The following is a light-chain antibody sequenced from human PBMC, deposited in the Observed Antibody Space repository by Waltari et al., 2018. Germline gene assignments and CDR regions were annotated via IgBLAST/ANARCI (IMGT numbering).Light chain of an antibody. V-gene: IGLV1-51*02. CDR3: GTWDSGLSGAV. CDR1: SSNIGNNY. Sequence: QSVLTQPPSVSAAPGPRVTISCSGGSSNIGNNYVSWYRQFPGTAPKLLIYEDSERPSGIPGGYAGSKSGTSATLDITGLQAGDEADYYCGTWDSGLSGAVFGGGTHLTVL. CDR2: EDS. J-gene: IGLJ7*01.